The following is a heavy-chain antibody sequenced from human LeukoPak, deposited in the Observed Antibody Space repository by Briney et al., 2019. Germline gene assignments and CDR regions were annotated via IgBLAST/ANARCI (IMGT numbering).Heavy chain of an antibody. CDR3: ARDLYSIAVAGGCDY. CDR2: TSYDGSNK. D-gene: IGHD6-19*01. CDR1: GFTFSSYA. V-gene: IGHV3-30*04. J-gene: IGHJ4*02. Sequence: PGGSLRLSCAASGFTFSSYAMHWVRQAPGKGLEWVAVTSYDGSNKYYADSVKGRFTISRDNSKNTLYLQMNSLRAEDTAVYYCARDLYSIAVAGGCDYWGQGTLVTVSS.